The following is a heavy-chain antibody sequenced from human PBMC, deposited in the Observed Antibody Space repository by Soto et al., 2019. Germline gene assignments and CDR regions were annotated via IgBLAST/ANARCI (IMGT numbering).Heavy chain of an antibody. CDR2: IYSGGST. CDR3: ARGITIFGVVTGLDY. D-gene: IGHD3-3*01. V-gene: IGHV3-53*01. CDR1: GFTVSRNY. Sequence: EVQLVESGGGLIQPGGSLRLSCAASGFTVSRNYMSWVRQAPGKGLEWVSVIYSGGSTYYADPVKGRFTISRDNSKNTLYLQMNSLGAEDTAVYYCARGITIFGVVTGLDYWGQGTLVTVSS. J-gene: IGHJ4*02.